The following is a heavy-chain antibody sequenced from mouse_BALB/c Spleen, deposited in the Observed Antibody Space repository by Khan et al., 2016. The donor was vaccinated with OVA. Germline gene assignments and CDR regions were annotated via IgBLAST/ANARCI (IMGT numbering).Heavy chain of an antibody. CDR1: GYTFPEYT. CDR2: INPKNGGT. V-gene: IGHV1-18*01. CDR3: ERDAVRY. D-gene: IGHD2-14*01. J-gene: IGHJ4*01. Sequence: VQLKQSGPELVKPGASVKISCKTSGYTFPEYTVHWVNQSLEKSLDWIGVINPKNGGTAYNQKFKGKATLTVDTSSSTAYMEFRSLISEDSAVYYCERDAVRYWGQGTSVTVAS.